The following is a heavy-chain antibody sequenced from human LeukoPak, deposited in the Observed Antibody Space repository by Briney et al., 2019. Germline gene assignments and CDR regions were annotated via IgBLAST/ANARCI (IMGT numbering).Heavy chain of an antibody. J-gene: IGHJ4*02. CDR1: GFTSSSYG. V-gene: IGHV3-30*02. CDR3: AKETSGSYYFDY. Sequence: GGSLRLSCAASGFTSSSYGMHWVRQAPGKGLEWVAFIRYDGSNKYYADSVKGRFTISRDNSKNTLYLQMNSLRAEDTAVYYCAKETSGSYYFDYWGQGTLVTVSS. CDR2: IRYDGSNK. D-gene: IGHD1-26*01.